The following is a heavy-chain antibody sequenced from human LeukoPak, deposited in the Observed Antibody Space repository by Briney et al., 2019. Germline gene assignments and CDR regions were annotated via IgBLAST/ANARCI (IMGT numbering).Heavy chain of an antibody. D-gene: IGHD4-17*01. CDR3: STHGDSAY. Sequence: GGSLRLSCAASGFTFCNAWMSWVRQAPGKGLEWVGRIQRKIDGGTTDYAAPVKGRFTISRDDSKDTLYLQMNSLKTEDTAVYYCSTHGDSAYWGQGTLVTVSS. J-gene: IGHJ4*02. V-gene: IGHV3-15*01. CDR1: GFTFCNAW. CDR2: IQRKIDGGTT.